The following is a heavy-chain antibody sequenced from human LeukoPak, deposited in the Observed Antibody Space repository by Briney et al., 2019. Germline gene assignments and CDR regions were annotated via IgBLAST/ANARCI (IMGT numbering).Heavy chain of an antibody. Sequence: SETLSLTCAVYGGSFSGYYWSWIRQPPGKGLEWIGEINHSGRTNYNPSLKSRVTISVDTSKNQFSLKLSSVTAADTAVYYCARGLRRRLRDPFDYWGQGTLVTVSS. J-gene: IGHJ4*02. CDR2: INHSGRT. V-gene: IGHV4-34*01. CDR3: ARGLRRRLRDPFDY. D-gene: IGHD5-12*01. CDR1: GGSFSGYY.